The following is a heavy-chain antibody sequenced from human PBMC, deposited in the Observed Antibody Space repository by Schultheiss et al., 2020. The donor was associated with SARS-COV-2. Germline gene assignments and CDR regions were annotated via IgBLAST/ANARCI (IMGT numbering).Heavy chain of an antibody. Sequence: SETLSLTCAVSGYSISSGYYWSWIRQPPGKGLEWIGEINHSGSTNYNPSLKSRVTISVDTSKNQFSLKLSSVTAADTAVYYCARVLGYFDLWGRGTLVTVSS. CDR3: ARVLGYFDL. J-gene: IGHJ2*01. V-gene: IGHV4-34*01. CDR2: INHSGST. CDR1: GYSISSGYY.